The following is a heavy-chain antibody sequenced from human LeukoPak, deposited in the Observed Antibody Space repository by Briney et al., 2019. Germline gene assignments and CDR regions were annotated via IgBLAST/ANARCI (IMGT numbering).Heavy chain of an antibody. CDR2: INHSGTT. V-gene: IGHV4-34*01. D-gene: IGHD3-10*01. CDR1: GGSFSGSY. CDR3: ARGIVYGSGSYYKAYYFDS. J-gene: IGHJ4*02. Sequence: SETLSLTCTVSGGSFSGSYWSWIRQPPGKGLEWIGEINHSGTTNYNPSLASRVTVSVDTSKNQFSLNLTSVTAADTAVYFCARGIVYGSGSYYKAYYFDSWGQGTLVTVSS.